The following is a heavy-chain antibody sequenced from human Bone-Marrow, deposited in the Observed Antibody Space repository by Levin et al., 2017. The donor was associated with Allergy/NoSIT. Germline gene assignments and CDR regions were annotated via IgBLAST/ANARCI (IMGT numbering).Heavy chain of an antibody. CDR2: IYSGGDT. CDR3: ASDSPVTAQGY. Sequence: GGSLRLSCAASGVTVSNNYMSWVRQAPGKGLECVSIIYSGGDTYYADSVEGRCTISRDGSKNTEYLQMNSLRFDDTAVYYCASDSPVTAQGYWGRGTLVTVSS. D-gene: IGHD4-23*01. V-gene: IGHV3-53*01. CDR1: GVTVSNNY. J-gene: IGHJ4*02.